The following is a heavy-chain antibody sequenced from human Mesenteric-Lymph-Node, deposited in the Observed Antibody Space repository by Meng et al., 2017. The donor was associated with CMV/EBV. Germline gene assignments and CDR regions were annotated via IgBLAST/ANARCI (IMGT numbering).Heavy chain of an antibody. J-gene: IGHJ4*02. D-gene: IGHD2-2*01. V-gene: IGHV3-74*01. CDR3: ARDAIVVVPAAPHPPDY. CDR2: INSDGSST. CDR1: GFTFSRYW. Sequence: GESLKISCATSGFTFSRYWMHWVRQAPGKGLVWVSRINSDGSSTNYADSVKGRFTISRDNARNTLYLQMNSLRAEDTAVYYCARDAIVVVPAAPHPPDYWGQGTLVTVSS.